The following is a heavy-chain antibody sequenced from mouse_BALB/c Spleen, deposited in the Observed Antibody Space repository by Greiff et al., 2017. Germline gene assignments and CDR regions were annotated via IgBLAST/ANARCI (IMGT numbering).Heavy chain of an antibody. Sequence: DVMLVESGGGLVKPGGSLKLSCAASGFTFSSYAMSWVRQTPEKRLEWVATISSGGSYTYYPDSVKGRFTISRDNAKNTLYLQMSSLRSEDTAMYYCARQVGRNLYYFDYWGQGTTLTVSS. V-gene: IGHV5-9-3*01. J-gene: IGHJ2*01. CDR1: GFTFSSYA. CDR2: ISSGGSYT. D-gene: IGHD1-1*02. CDR3: ARQVGRNLYYFDY.